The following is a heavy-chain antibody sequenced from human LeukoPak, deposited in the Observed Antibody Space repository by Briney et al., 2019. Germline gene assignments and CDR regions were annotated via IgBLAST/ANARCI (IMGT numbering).Heavy chain of an antibody. CDR2: IYTSEST. CDR3: ARGLWFGDENPPYFDY. J-gene: IGHJ4*02. D-gene: IGHD3-10*01. Sequence: SETLFLTCTVSGGSISSYYWSWIRQPAGKGLEWIGRIYTSESTNYNPSLKSRVTISVDTSRNQFSLKLSSVTAADTAVYYCARGLWFGDENPPYFDYWGQGILVTVSS. CDR1: GGSISSYY. V-gene: IGHV4-4*07.